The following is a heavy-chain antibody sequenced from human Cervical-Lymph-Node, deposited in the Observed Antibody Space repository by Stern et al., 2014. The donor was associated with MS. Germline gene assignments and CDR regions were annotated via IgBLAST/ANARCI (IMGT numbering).Heavy chain of an antibody. CDR2: ISHDGTYK. V-gene: IGHV3-30*04. J-gene: IGHJ6*02. CDR3: AKDDSWQNSSDPNSYYGMDV. CDR1: GFTFSNYA. Sequence: VHLVESGGGVVQPGRSLRLSCAASGFTFSNYAMHWVRQAPGKGLEWVAVISHDGTYKHLVDSMKGRLTLSRDNSKKTVYLEMNSLTGEDTATYYCAKDDSWQNSSDPNSYYGMDVWGQGTMVIV. D-gene: IGHD6-19*01.